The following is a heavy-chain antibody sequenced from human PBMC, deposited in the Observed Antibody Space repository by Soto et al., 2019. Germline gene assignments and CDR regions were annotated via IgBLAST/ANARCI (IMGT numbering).Heavy chain of an antibody. D-gene: IGHD5-18*01. CDR1: GFTFSTYG. CDR2: ISYDGNNI. V-gene: IGHV3-30*18. J-gene: IGHJ3*02. Sequence: GGSLRLSCAASGFTFSTYGMHWVRQAPGKGLEWLAAISYDGNNIQYADSVKGRFTISRDKSKNTLYLQINSLRPEDTAVYYCAKEVYSYGLPDDDAFDIWGQGTKVTVSS. CDR3: AKEVYSYGLPDDDAFDI.